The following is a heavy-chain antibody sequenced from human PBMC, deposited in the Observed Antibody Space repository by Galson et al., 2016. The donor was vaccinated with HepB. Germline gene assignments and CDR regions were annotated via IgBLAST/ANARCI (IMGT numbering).Heavy chain of an antibody. CDR2: DSMDGRRK. D-gene: IGHD2/OR15-2a*01. CDR1: GFTFSGYG. Sequence: SLRLSCAASGFTFSGYGMHWVRQAPGKGLEWLAADSMDGRRKFYADSVKVRFTISRDNSNNMLFLQMNSLTADDTAVYYCAKRHEYCPPVGCSVDSWGQGTLVSVSS. CDR3: AKRHEYCPPVGCSVDS. J-gene: IGHJ4*02. V-gene: IGHV3-30*18.